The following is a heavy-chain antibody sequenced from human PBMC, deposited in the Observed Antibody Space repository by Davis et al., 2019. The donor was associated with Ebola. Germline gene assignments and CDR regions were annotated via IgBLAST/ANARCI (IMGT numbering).Heavy chain of an antibody. J-gene: IGHJ4*02. V-gene: IGHV1-8*01. CDR3: ARRLGVSKDTRHDH. CDR1: GYTFTSYD. D-gene: IGHD2-15*01. CDR2: MNPNSGNT. Sequence: AASVKVSCKASGYTFTSYDINWVRQATGQGLEWMGWMNPNSGNTGYAQKFQGRVTMTRNTSISTAYMELSSLRSEDTAVYYCARRLGVSKDTRHDHWGQGTLVTVSS.